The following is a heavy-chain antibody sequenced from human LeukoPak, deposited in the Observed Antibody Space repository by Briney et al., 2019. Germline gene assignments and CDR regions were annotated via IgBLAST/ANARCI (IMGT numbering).Heavy chain of an antibody. V-gene: IGHV3-23*01. CDR2: ISGSGDST. CDR1: GFTFSNYA. D-gene: IGHD3-3*01. J-gene: IGHJ4*02. Sequence: GGSLRLSCAASGFTFSNYAMSWVRQAPGKGLEWVSAISGSGDSTYYADSVKGRFNISRDSSMETLYLQMNSLRAEDTATYFCAKRLSFGVAIGDFDYWGQGTLVTVSS. CDR3: AKRLSFGVAIGDFDY.